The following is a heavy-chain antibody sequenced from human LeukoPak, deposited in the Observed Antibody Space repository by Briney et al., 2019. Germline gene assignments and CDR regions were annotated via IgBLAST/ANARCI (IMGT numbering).Heavy chain of an antibody. V-gene: IGHV3-30*18. CDR3: AKLAYVLLWFGEFDAFDI. D-gene: IGHD3-10*01. J-gene: IGHJ3*02. Sequence: GGSLRLSCAASGFTFSSYAMHWVRQAPGKGLEWVAVISYDGSNEHYADSVRGRFTSSRDNSNNALYLQMNSLRTEDTAVYYCAKLAYVLLWFGEFDAFDIWGQGTMVTVSS. CDR1: GFTFSSYA. CDR2: ISYDGSNE.